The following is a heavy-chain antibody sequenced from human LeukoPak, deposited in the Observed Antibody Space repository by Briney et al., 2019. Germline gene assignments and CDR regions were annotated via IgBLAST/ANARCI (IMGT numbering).Heavy chain of an antibody. Sequence: ASVKVSCKASGYTFTGYYMHWVRQAPGQGLEWMGWINPNSDGPNYAQKFQGRVTMTRDTSISTVSMELSRLRSDDTAVYYCARVPVVVAATLCVGPWGQENLDTVSS. CDR3: ARVPVVVAATLCVGP. J-gene: IGHJ5*02. D-gene: IGHD2-15*01. CDR1: GYTFTGYY. V-gene: IGHV1-2*02. CDR2: INPNSDGP.